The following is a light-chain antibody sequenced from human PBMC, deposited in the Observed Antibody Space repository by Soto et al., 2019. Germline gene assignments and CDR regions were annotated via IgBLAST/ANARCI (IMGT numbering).Light chain of an antibody. CDR3: QVSGSGSDLRGVV. CDR1: NIESKS. CDR2: DDS. J-gene: IGLJ3*02. Sequence: SYVLTQPPSVSVAPGQTATISCGGSNIESKSVHWYQQKPDQAPVLVVFDDSDRPTGIPERFSGSNSGNTAALTISRVEAGDEADYDCQVSGSGSDLRGVVFGGGTKVTVL. V-gene: IGLV3-21*02.